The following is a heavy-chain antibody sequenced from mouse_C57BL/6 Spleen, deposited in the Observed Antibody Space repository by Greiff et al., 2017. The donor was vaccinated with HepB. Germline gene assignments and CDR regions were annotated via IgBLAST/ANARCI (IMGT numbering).Heavy chain of an antibody. J-gene: IGHJ4*01. CDR1: GYTFTSYW. Sequence: QVQLQQPGAELVKPGASVKVSCKASGYTFTSYWMHWVKQRPGQGLEWIGRIHPSDSDTNYNQKFKGKATLTVDKSSSTAYMQLSSLTSEDFAVYYCAIPTIVIPQLGRKDYYAMDYWGQGTSVTVSS. CDR2: IHPSDSDT. CDR3: AIPTIVIPQLGRKDYYAMDY. V-gene: IGHV1-74*01. D-gene: IGHD2-5*01.